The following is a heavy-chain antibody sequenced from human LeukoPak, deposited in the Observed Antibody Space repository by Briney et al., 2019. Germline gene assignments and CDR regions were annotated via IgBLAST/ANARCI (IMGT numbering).Heavy chain of an antibody. CDR1: GGSISSYY. J-gene: IGHJ4*02. D-gene: IGHD6-13*01. CDR2: IYSSGST. CDR3: ARGGSSTWRIGYYFDF. V-gene: IGHV4-59*01. Sequence: SETPSLTCTVSGGSISSYYWNWIRQAPGKGLEWIGFIYSSGSTNYNPSLKSRVTMSVDTSKNQFSLKLRSVTDADTAVYHCARGGSSTWRIGYYFDFWGQGTLVTVSS.